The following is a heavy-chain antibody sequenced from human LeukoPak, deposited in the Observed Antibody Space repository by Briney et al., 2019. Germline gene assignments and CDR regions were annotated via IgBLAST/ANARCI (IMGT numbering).Heavy chain of an antibody. CDR3: ARVDCDGGACYMRGAFDY. CDR1: GYNFRNYD. V-gene: IGHV1-46*01. CDR2: ITPNGDNT. Sequence: GASVKVSCKASGYNFRNYDIHWVRQAPGQGLEWMGKITPNGDNTFYAQKFQGRLIMTSDTSTSTVSMELSDLRSEDTAVYFCARVDCDGGACYMRGAFDYWGQGTLVTVSS. D-gene: IGHD2-21*02. J-gene: IGHJ4*02.